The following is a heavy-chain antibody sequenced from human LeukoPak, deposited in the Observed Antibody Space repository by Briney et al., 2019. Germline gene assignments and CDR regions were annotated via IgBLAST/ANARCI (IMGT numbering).Heavy chain of an antibody. V-gene: IGHV5-51*01. CDR3: ARQNWASGDY. CDR2: IYPDDSDS. CDR1: GYRFTNYW. J-gene: IGHJ4*02. D-gene: IGHD7-27*01. Sequence: GESLKISCQGSGYRFTNYWIAWVRQVPGKGLEWMGIIYPDDSDSRYSPSFQAQVTMSVDKSISTAYLQWSSLKTSDTAIYYCARQNWASGDYWGQGTLVTVSS.